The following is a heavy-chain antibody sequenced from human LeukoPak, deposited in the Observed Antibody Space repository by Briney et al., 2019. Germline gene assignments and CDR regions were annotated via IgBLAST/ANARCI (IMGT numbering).Heavy chain of an antibody. CDR1: GFTFSSYA. Sequence: PGGSLRLSCAASGFTFSSYAMHWVRQAPGKGLEWVAVISYDGSNKYYADSVKGRFTISRDNSKNTLYLQMNSLRAEDKAVYYCAREARAYCGGDCYSFAYWGQGTLVTVSS. V-gene: IGHV3-30*04. D-gene: IGHD2-21*02. J-gene: IGHJ4*02. CDR2: ISYDGSNK. CDR3: AREARAYCGGDCYSFAY.